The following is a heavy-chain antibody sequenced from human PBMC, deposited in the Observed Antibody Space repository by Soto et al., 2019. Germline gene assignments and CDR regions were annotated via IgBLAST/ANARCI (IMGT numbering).Heavy chain of an antibody. J-gene: IGHJ4*02. Sequence: PGGSLRLSCAASGFTFTDYALSWVRQAPGKGLEWVATISGIGGSTYLADSVKGRLSISRDNSKNTVSLLMNSLRAEDTAVYFCARGSSGYISSWYYFDYWGGGTLVTVSS. CDR3: ARGSSGYISSWYYFDY. CDR1: GFTFTDYA. CDR2: ISGIGGST. D-gene: IGHD6-13*01. V-gene: IGHV3-23*01.